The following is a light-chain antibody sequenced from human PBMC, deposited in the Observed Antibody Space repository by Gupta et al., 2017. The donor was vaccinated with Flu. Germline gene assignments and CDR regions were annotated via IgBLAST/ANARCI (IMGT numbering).Light chain of an antibody. CDR1: QSFVYSDGNTY. V-gene: IGKV2-30*01. CDR3: MQGSRWPWA. Sequence: ISCRPSQSFVYSDGNTYLHWFQQRPGQSPRRLIYQVTHRESGVPDRFSGSGSGTDFTPKISRVEAEDVGVYYCMQGSRWPWAFGQGTKVEIK. J-gene: IGKJ1*01. CDR2: QVT.